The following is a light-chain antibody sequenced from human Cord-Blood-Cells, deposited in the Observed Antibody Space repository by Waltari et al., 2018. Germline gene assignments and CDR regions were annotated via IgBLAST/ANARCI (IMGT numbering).Light chain of an antibody. Sequence: QSALTQPAPVSGSPGQSITISCTGTSSDVGSYTLVSWYQQHPGKPPKLMIYEVSKRPAGVSNRFSGSKSGNTASLTISGLQAEDEADYYCCSYAGSSTFYVFGTGTKVTVL. V-gene: IGLV2-23*02. J-gene: IGLJ1*01. CDR3: CSYAGSSTFYV. CDR1: SSDVGSYTL. CDR2: EVS.